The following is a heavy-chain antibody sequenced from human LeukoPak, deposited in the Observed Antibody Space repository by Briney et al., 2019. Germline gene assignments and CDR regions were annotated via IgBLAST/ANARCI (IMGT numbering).Heavy chain of an antibody. CDR2: INPNSGGT. CDR1: GYTFIGYY. D-gene: IGHD5-24*01. Sequence: ASVKVSCKASGYTFIGYYMYWVRQAPGQGLEWMGWINPNSGGTNSAQKFQGRVTMTRDTSISTAYMELSRLRSDDTAVYYCARIRDGYNDAYDLWGQGTVVTVPS. J-gene: IGHJ3*01. V-gene: IGHV1-2*02. CDR3: ARIRDGYNDAYDL.